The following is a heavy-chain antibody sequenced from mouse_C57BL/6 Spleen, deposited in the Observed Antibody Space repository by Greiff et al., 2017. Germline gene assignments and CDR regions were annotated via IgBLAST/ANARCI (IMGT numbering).Heavy chain of an antibody. CDR3: ARDYGRKLYYAMDY. Sequence: EVQVVESGGGLVKPGGSLKLSCAASGFTFSSYAMSWVRQTPEKRLEWVATISDGGSYTYYPDNVKGRFTISRDNAKNNLYLQMSHLKSEDTAMYYCARDYGRKLYYAMDYWGQGTSGTVSS. J-gene: IGHJ4*01. CDR2: ISDGGSYT. CDR1: GFTFSSYA. D-gene: IGHD1-1*01. V-gene: IGHV5-4*01.